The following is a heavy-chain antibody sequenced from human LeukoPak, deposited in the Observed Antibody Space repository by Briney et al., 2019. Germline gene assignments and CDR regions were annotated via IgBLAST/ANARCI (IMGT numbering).Heavy chain of an antibody. CDR1: GFTFSNYW. J-gene: IGHJ5*02. V-gene: IGHV3-74*01. D-gene: IGHD6-6*01. Sequence: GGSLRLSCAASGFTFSNYWMHWVRQAPGKGLVWVSRINSDGSSTSYADSVKGRFTISRDNAKNPLYLQMNSLRAEDTAVYYCARARSIASRHRYNWFDPWGQGTLVTVSS. CDR3: ARARSIASRHRYNWFDP. CDR2: INSDGSST.